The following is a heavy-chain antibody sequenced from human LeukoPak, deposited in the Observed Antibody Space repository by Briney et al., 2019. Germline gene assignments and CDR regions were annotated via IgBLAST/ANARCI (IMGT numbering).Heavy chain of an antibody. D-gene: IGHD4-17*01. CDR1: GGSISSYY. CDR3: ARSFGDYDGY. CDR2: IYYSGST. V-gene: IGHV4-59*01. Sequence: PSETLSLACTVSGGSISSYYWSWVRQPPGKGLEWIGYIYYSGSTNYNPSLKSRVTISVDTSKNQFSLKLCSVTAADTAVYYCARSFGDYDGYWGQGTLVTVSS. J-gene: IGHJ4*02.